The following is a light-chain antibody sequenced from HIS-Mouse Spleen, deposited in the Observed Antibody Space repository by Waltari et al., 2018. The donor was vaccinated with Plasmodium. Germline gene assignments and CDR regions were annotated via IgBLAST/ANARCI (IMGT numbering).Light chain of an antibody. Sequence: IVLTQSPGTLSLSPGERATLSCRASQSLSSSYLAWYQQKPGQAPRLLIYGASSRATGIPDRFSGSGSGTDFTLTISRLEPEDFAVYYCQQYGSSSWTFGQGTKVEIK. V-gene: IGKV3-20*01. J-gene: IGKJ1*01. CDR3: QQYGSSSWT. CDR1: QSLSSSY. CDR2: GAS.